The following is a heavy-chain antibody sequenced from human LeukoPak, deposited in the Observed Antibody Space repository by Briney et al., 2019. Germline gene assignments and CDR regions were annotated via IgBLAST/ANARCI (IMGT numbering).Heavy chain of an antibody. V-gene: IGHV3-23*01. CDR1: GFTFSTYA. Sequence: GGSLRLSCAASGFTFSTYAMNWVRQAPGKGLEWVSVISGSGGSTYYADSVKGRFTISRDNSKNTLYLQMNSLRAEDTAVYYCAKKWGSGYYTFDYWGQGTLVTVSS. CDR3: AKKWGSGYYTFDY. D-gene: IGHD3-3*01. J-gene: IGHJ4*02. CDR2: ISGSGGST.